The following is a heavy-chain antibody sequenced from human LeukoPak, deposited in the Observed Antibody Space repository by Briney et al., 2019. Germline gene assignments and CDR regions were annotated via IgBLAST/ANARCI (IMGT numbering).Heavy chain of an antibody. CDR1: GGSISSYY. D-gene: IGHD2-15*01. J-gene: IGHJ4*02. CDR2: IYYSGST. Sequence: SETLSLTCTVSGGSISSYYWSWIRQPPGKGLEWIGYIYYSGSTNYNPSLKSRVTISADTSKNQFSLKLSSVTAADTAVYYCARGSLYYFDYWGQGTLVTVSS. CDR3: ARGSLYYFDY. V-gene: IGHV4-59*01.